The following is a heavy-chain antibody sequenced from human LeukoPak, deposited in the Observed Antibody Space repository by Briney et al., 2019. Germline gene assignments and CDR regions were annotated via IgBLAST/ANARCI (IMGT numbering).Heavy chain of an antibody. J-gene: IGHJ4*02. V-gene: IGHV4-38-2*01. CDR1: GYSIRSGYQ. CDR2: INYSGRT. Sequence: SETLSLTCSVSGYSIRSGYQWGWIRPAPGKGLEWIGSINYSGRTYDNPSLKSRVTISIDTSKNQIFLRLRSTTAADTAHYYCARAEINDYNRYWGQGILVIVSS. CDR3: ARAEINDYNRY. D-gene: IGHD4-11*01.